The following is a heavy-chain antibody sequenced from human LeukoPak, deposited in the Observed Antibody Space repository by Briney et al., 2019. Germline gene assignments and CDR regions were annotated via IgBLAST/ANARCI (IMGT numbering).Heavy chain of an antibody. J-gene: IGHJ6*03. CDR2: ISSNGGST. CDR3: ARLGFPVYYYYMDV. D-gene: IGHD2-15*01. Sequence: GGSLRLSCAASGFTFSSYAMHWVRQAPGKGLEYVSAISSNGGSTYYANSVKGRFTISRDNSKNTLYLQMGSLRAEDTAVYYCARLGFPVYYYYMDVWGKGTTVTVSS. CDR1: GFTFSSYA. V-gene: IGHV3-64*01.